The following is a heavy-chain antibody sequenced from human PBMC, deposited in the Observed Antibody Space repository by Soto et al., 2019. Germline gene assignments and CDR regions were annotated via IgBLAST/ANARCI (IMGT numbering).Heavy chain of an antibody. D-gene: IGHD3-16*02. CDR3: AGFVTRGVDV. Sequence: QVQLVQSGAEVKKPGSSVKVSCKASGGTFSDFTMNWVRQAPGHGLEWMGRIIPIVDTPTYAQKFQGRVTITADKSTSTGYMGLSSLTSEDTAVYYCAGFVTRGVDVWGQGTTVTVSS. V-gene: IGHV1-69*08. CDR2: IIPIVDTP. J-gene: IGHJ6*02. CDR1: GGTFSDFT.